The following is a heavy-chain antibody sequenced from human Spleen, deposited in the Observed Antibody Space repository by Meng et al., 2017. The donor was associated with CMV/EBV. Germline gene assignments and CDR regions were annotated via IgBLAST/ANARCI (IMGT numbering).Heavy chain of an antibody. CDR3: ARGSYYDFWSGYYTLYYYYYGMDV. CDR2: INHSGST. Sequence: SETLSLTCAVYGGSFSGYYWSWIRQPPGKGLEWIGEINHSGSTNYNPSLKSRVTISVDTSKNQFSLKLSSVTAADTAVYYWARGSYYDFWSGYYTLYYYYYGMDVWGQGTTVTVSS. V-gene: IGHV4-34*01. CDR1: GGSFSGYY. D-gene: IGHD3-3*01. J-gene: IGHJ6*02.